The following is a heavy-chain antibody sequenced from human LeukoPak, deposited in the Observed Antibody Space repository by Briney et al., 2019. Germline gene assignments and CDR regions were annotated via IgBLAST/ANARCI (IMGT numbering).Heavy chain of an antibody. V-gene: IGHV3-43*02. CDR1: GFTFDDYA. J-gene: IGHJ3*02. CDR3: AKEIDTLGTNAFDI. D-gene: IGHD2-15*01. Sequence: GGSLRLSCAASGFTFDDYAMHWVRHAPGKGLEWVSLISGDGGSTYYADSVRGRFTISRDNSKNSLYLQMDSLRTEDSAFYYCAKEIDTLGTNAFDIWGQGTMVTVSS. CDR2: ISGDGGST.